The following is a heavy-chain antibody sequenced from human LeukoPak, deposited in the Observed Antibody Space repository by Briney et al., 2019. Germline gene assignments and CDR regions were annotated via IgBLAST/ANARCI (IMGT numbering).Heavy chain of an antibody. Sequence: SETLSLTCTVSGGSISSSSYYWGWIRQPPGKGLEWIGSIYYSGSTYYNPSLESRVTISVDKSMNQFSLKLTSVTAADTAVYYCARGLDWFDLWGRGTLVTVSS. V-gene: IGHV4-39*07. J-gene: IGHJ2*01. CDR1: GGSISSSSYY. CDR2: IYYSGST. CDR3: ARGLDWFDL. D-gene: IGHD3-3*01.